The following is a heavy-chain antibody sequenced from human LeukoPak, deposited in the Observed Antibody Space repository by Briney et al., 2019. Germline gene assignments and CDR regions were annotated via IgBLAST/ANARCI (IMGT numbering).Heavy chain of an antibody. CDR3: ARDQVAMARSDY. CDR2: IIPILGIA. J-gene: IGHJ4*02. V-gene: IGHV1-69*04. D-gene: IGHD5-18*01. CDR1: GGTFSSYA. Sequence: GASVTVSCKASGGTFSSYAISWVRQAPGQGLEWMGRIIPILGIANYAQKFQGRVTITADKSTSTAYMELSSLRAEDTAVYYCARDQVAMARSDYWGQGTLVTVSS.